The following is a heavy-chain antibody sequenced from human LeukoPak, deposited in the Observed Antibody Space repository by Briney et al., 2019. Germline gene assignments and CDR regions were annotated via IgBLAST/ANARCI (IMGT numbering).Heavy chain of an antibody. CDR3: ARDVLRYFDWLSNLDY. Sequence: PGGSLRLSCAASGFTFSSYAMHWVRQAPGKGLEWVAVISYDGSNKYYADSVKGRFTISRDNSKNTLYLQMNSLRAEDTAVYYCARDVLRYFDWLSNLDYWGQGTLVTVSS. CDR2: ISYDGSNK. J-gene: IGHJ4*02. CDR1: GFTFSSYA. V-gene: IGHV3-30*04. D-gene: IGHD3-9*01.